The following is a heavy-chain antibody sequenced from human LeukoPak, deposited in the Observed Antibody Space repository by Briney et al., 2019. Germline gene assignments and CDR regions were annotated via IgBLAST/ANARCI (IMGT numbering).Heavy chain of an antibody. CDR2: ISSSSSYI. J-gene: IGHJ4*02. CDR3: ARERGYSGYDLGY. V-gene: IGHV3-21*01. CDR1: GFTFSSYS. D-gene: IGHD5-12*01. Sequence: GGSLRLSCAASGFTFSSYSMNWVRQAPGKGLEWVSSISSSSSYIYYADSVKGRFTISRDNAKNSLYLKMNSLRAEDTAVYYCARERGYSGYDLGYWGQGTLVTVSS.